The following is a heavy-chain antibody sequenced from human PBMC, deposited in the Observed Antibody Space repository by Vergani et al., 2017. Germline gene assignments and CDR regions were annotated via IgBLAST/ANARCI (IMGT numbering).Heavy chain of an antibody. V-gene: IGHV1-2*04. J-gene: IGHJ5*02. CDR1: GYTFTGYY. Sequence: VQLLESGGGLVQPGGSLRLSCAASGYTFTGYYMHWVRQAPGQGLEWMGWINPNSGGTNYAQKFQGWVTMTRDTSISTAYMELSRLRSDDTAVYYCARGGSSYYDFWSGWYNWFDPWGQGTLVTVSS. CDR3: ARGGSSYYDFWSGWYNWFDP. CDR2: INPNSGGT. D-gene: IGHD3-3*01.